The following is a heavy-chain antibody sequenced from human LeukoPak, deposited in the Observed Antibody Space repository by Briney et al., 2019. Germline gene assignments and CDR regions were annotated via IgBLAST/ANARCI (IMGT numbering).Heavy chain of an antibody. CDR2: MQYDGSVE. CDR3: AQVERWELLGGLDY. CDR1: GFSFSNYG. V-gene: IGHV3-30*02. Sequence: TGGSLRLSCVASGFSFSNYGTHWVRQAPGKGLEWVTFMQYDGSVEFYADSVKGRFTISRDNSKNTVYLQMTSLRTEDTAVYFCAQVERWELLGGLDYWGQGTLVTVSS. J-gene: IGHJ4*02. D-gene: IGHD1-26*01.